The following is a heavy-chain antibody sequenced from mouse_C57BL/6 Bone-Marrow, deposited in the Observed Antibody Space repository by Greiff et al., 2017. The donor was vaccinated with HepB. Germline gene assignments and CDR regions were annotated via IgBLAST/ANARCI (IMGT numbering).Heavy chain of an antibody. CDR1: GYTFTSYG. J-gene: IGHJ2*01. CDR2: IYPRSGNT. V-gene: IGHV1-81*01. D-gene: IGHD1-1*01. Sequence: QVQLQQSGAELARPGASVKLSCKASGYTFTSYGISWVKQRTGQGLEWIGEIYPRSGNTYYNEKFKGKATLTADKSSSTAYMELRSLTSEDSAVYFCARMRYYGSSFLYYFDYWGQGTTLTVSS. CDR3: ARMRYYGSSFLYYFDY.